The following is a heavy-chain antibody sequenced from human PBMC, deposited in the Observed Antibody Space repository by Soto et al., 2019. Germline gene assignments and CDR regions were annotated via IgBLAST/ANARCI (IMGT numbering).Heavy chain of an antibody. CDR3: AKNQERELPRVIDF. V-gene: IGHV3-23*01. D-gene: IGHD1-7*01. Sequence: EVRLLESGGGLVKPGGSLRLSCATSGLTFSNYAMSWVRQAPGGGLEWVSSMSGSSSTTYYADSVRGRFTIYRDRCKNTLYLQMSSLRAEDTALYYCAKNQERELPRVIDFWGQGTLVPVSS. J-gene: IGHJ4*02. CDR1: GLTFSNYA. CDR2: MSGSSSTT.